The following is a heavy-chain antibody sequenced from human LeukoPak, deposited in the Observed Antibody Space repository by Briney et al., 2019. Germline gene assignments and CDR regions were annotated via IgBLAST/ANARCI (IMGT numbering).Heavy chain of an antibody. J-gene: IGHJ4*02. CDR3: ARGPSGYHNT. V-gene: IGHV3-30*04. CDR2: ISYDGSNK. CDR1: GFTFSSYA. D-gene: IGHD5-12*01. Sequence: PGGSLRLSCAASGFTFSSYAMHWVRQAPGKRLEWVAVISYDGSNKYYADSVKGRFTISRDNSKNTLYLQMNSLRAEDTAVYYCARGPSGYHNTGGQGTLVTVSS.